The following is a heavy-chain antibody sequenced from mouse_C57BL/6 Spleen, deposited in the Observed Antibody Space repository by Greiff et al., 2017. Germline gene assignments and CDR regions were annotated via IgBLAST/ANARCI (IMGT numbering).Heavy chain of an antibody. J-gene: IGHJ3*01. V-gene: IGHV1-55*01. D-gene: IGHD1-1*01. Sequence: QVQLQQPGAELVKPGASVKMSCKASGYTFTSYWITRVKQRPGQGLEWIGDIYPGSGSTNYNEKFTSKATLTVDTSSSTAYMQLSSLTSEDSAVYYCARDWGTTVVEEAYWGQGTLVTVSA. CDR3: ARDWGTTVVEEAY. CDR2: IYPGSGST. CDR1: GYTFTSYW.